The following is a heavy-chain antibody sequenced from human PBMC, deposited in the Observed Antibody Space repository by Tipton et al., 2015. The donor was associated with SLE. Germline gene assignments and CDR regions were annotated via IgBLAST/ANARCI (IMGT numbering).Heavy chain of an antibody. D-gene: IGHD6-6*01. Sequence: SLRLSCAASGFTVSSNYMSWVRRAPGKGLEWVSVIYSGGSTYYADSVKGRFTISRDNTKNTLFLQMESLRAEDAALYYCARGYSSYYRVDLWGQGTLVTVSS. CDR3: ARGYSSYYRVDL. CDR2: IYSGGST. V-gene: IGHV3-53*01. J-gene: IGHJ4*02. CDR1: GFTVSSNY.